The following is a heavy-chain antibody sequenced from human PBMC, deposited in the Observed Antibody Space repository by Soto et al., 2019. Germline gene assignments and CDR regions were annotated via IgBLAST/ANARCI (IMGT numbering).Heavy chain of an antibody. V-gene: IGHV3-30-3*01. CDR3: ARGPWSSSSTVYYYGMDV. CDR2: ISYDGSNK. Sequence: GGSLRLSCAASGFTFSSYAMHWVRQAPGKGLEWVAVISYDGSNKYYADSVKGRFTISRDNSKKTLYLQMNSLRAEDTAVYYCARGPWSSSSTVYYYGMDVWGQGTTVTVSS. J-gene: IGHJ6*02. CDR1: GFTFSSYA. D-gene: IGHD6-6*01.